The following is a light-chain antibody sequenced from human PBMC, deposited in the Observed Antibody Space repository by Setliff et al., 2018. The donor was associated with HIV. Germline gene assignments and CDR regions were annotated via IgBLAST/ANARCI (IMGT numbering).Light chain of an antibody. CDR2: EVS. V-gene: IGLV2-14*01. CDR1: SSDVGGHNS. Sequence: SALAQPASVSGSLGQSITISCTGTSSDVGGHNSVSWYQQHPGKAPKLMISEVSNRPSRVSNRFSGSKSGNTASLTIAGLQPEDEADYYCSSYSSSRPRVFGTGTKVTVL. J-gene: IGLJ1*01. CDR3: SSYSSSRPRV.